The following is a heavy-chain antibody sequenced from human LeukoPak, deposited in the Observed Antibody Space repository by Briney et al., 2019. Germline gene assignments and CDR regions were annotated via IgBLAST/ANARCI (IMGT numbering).Heavy chain of an antibody. J-gene: IGHJ4*02. Sequence: SETLSLTCTVSGGSISSYYRSWIRQPAGKGLECIGHIYNSGSTNYNPSLKGRVTMSVATSKNQFSLHLSSATAADTAVYYCARSAFLVTAPGLYYFDYWGQGTLVAVSS. CDR3: ARSAFLVTAPGLYYFDY. CDR2: IYNSGST. D-gene: IGHD6-13*01. CDR1: GGSISSYY. V-gene: IGHV4-4*07.